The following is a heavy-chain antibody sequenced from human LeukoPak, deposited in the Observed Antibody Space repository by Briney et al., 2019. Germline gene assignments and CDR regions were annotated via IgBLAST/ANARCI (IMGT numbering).Heavy chain of an antibody. CDR1: GGSFSGYY. CDR2: INHSGST. D-gene: IGHD3-22*01. V-gene: IGHV4-34*01. J-gene: IGHJ4*02. Sequence: SETLSLTCAVYGGSFSGYYWSWIRQPPGKGLEWIGEINHSGSTNYSPSLKSRVTISVDTSKNQFSLKLSSVTAADTAVYYCAGGRPGGSSVYYWNYWGQGTLVTVSS. CDR3: AGGRPGGSSVYYWNY.